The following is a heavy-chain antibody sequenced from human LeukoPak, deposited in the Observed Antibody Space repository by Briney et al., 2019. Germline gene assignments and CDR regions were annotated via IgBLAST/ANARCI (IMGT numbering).Heavy chain of an antibody. CDR3: TREPLAGYYDSSGYSNFDY. CDR1: GFTFGDYA. Sequence: GGSLRLSCTASGFTFGDYAMSWVRQAPGKGLEWVGFIRSKAYGGTTEYAASVKGRFTISRDDSKSIAYLQMNSLKTEDTAVYYCTREPLAGYYDSSGYSNFDYWGQGTLVTVSS. V-gene: IGHV3-49*04. J-gene: IGHJ4*02. CDR2: IRSKAYGGTT. D-gene: IGHD3-22*01.